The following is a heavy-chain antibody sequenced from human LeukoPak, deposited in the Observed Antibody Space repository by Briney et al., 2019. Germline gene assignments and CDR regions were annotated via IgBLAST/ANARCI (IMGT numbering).Heavy chain of an antibody. CDR3: ARDPREVLWFGELFH. V-gene: IGHV3-48*01. Sequence: PGGSLRLSCAASGFTFSSYSMNWVRQAPGKGLEWVSYISSSSSTIYYADSVKGRFTISRDNAKNSLYLQMNSLRAEDTAVYYCARDPREVLWFGELFHWGQGTLVTVSS. CDR2: ISSSSSTI. J-gene: IGHJ4*02. CDR1: GFTFSSYS. D-gene: IGHD3-10*01.